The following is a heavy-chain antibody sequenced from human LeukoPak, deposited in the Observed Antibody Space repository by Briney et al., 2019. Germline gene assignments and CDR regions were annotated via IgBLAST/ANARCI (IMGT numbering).Heavy chain of an antibody. Sequence: TSETLSLTCSVSGYSLSRGYYWAWIRQPPGRGLEWIGTVYRIGNTYYNPSLESRASMSVDTSTNEFSLTLKSVTAADTAVYYCARAGWIITSAIDYWGQGALVTVSS. CDR2: VYRIGNT. V-gene: IGHV4-38-2*02. CDR3: ARAGWIITSAIDY. D-gene: IGHD3-22*01. J-gene: IGHJ4*02. CDR1: GYSLSRGYY.